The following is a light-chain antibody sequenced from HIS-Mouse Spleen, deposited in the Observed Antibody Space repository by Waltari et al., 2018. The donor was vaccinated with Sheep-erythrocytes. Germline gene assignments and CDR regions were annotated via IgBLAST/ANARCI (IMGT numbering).Light chain of an antibody. CDR2: DVS. CDR3: YSTDSSGNHSV. J-gene: IGLJ2*01. Sequence: QSALTQPRSVSGSPGQSVTISCTGTSSDVGGYNYVSWYQQHPGKAPKLMIYDVSKRPSGIHEGFSGSSSGTMATLTISGAQVEDEADYYCYSTDSSGNHSVFGGGTKLTVL. CDR1: SSDVGGYNY. V-gene: IGLV2-11*01.